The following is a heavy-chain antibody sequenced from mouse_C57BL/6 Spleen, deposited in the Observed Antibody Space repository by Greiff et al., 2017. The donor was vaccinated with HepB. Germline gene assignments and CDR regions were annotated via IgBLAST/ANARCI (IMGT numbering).Heavy chain of an antibody. CDR1: GYTFTDYY. CDR3: AKESDY. V-gene: IGHV1-76*01. CDR2: IYPGSGNT. Sequence: VQLQQSGAELVRPGASVKLSCKASGYTFTDYYINWVKQRPGQGLEWIARIYPGSGNTYSNEKFKGKATLTAEKSSSTAYMQLSSLTSEDSAVYFCAKESDYWGQGTTLTVSS. J-gene: IGHJ2*01.